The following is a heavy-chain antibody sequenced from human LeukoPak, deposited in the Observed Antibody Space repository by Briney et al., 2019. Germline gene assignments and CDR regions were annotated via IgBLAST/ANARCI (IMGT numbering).Heavy chain of an antibody. J-gene: IGHJ4*02. Sequence: GGSLRLSCGGSGFTFSTYWFHWVRQAPGKGLVWVSRINPDGSRTDYADSVRGRFTISRDNAKNTLYLQMNSLRVEDMAVYYCAKSMSGLDDSWGQGTLVTVSS. CDR3: AKSMSGLDDS. D-gene: IGHD3-3*01. CDR1: GFTFSTYW. V-gene: IGHV3-74*01. CDR2: INPDGSRT.